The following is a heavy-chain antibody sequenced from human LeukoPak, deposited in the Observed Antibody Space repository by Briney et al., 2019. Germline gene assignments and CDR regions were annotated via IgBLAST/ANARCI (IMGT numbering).Heavy chain of an antibody. CDR1: GDSIRSSSYY. V-gene: IGHV4-39*07. Sequence: PSETLSLTCTVSGDSIRSSSYYWGWIRQPPGKGLQCIGSIYYSGSTYYNPSLKSRVTISVDTSKNQFSLKLSSVTAADTAVYYCAALSGSYEVDYWGQGTLVTVSS. J-gene: IGHJ4*02. D-gene: IGHD1-26*01. CDR2: IYYSGST. CDR3: AALSGSYEVDY.